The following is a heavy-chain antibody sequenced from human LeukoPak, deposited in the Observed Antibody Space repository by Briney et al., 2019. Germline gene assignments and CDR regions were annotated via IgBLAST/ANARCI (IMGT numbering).Heavy chain of an antibody. J-gene: IGHJ4*02. D-gene: IGHD3-3*01. CDR1: GFTFSSYA. Sequence: GGSLRLSCAASGFTFSSYAMSWVRQAPGKGLEWVSAISGSGGSTYYADSVKGRFTISRDNSKNTLYLQMNSLRAEDTAVYYCAKDGSDFWSGYSFPFDYWGQGTLVTVSS. CDR2: ISGSGGST. CDR3: AKDGSDFWSGYSFPFDY. V-gene: IGHV3-23*01.